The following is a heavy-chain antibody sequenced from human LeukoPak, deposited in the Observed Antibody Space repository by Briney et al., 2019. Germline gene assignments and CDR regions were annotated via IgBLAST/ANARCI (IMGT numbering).Heavy chain of an antibody. Sequence: ASVKVPCKASGGTFSSYAISWVRQAPGQGLEWMGGIIPIFGTANYAQKFQGRVTITADKSTSTAYMELSSLRSEDTAVYYCARGPVGFGEFPIYYYYYMDVWGKGTTVTVSS. CDR3: ARGPVGFGEFPIYYYYYMDV. CDR1: GGTFSSYA. J-gene: IGHJ6*03. V-gene: IGHV1-69*06. CDR2: IIPIFGTA. D-gene: IGHD3-10*01.